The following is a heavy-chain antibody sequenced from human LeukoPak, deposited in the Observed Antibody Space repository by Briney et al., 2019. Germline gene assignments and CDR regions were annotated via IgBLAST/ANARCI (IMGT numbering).Heavy chain of an antibody. J-gene: IGHJ4*02. V-gene: IGHV3-73*01. CDR1: GFTFSGSA. CDR3: ARGAGGDFDY. D-gene: IGHD3-10*01. CDR2: IRSKANSYAT. Sequence: GGSLRLSCAASGFTFSGSAMHWVRQASGKGLEWVGRIRSKANSYATAYAASVKGRFTISRDDSKNTAYLQMNSLRAEDTAVYYCARGAGGDFDYWGQGTLVTVSS.